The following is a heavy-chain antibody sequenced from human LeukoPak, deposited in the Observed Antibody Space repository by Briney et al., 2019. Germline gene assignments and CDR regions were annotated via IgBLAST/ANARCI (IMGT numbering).Heavy chain of an antibody. D-gene: IGHD6-13*01. J-gene: IGHJ4*02. Sequence: SETLSLTCTVPGDSVTTNLYYWAWLRQPPGKGLEWIGYIYYSGSTNYNPSLVSRVTISVDTSKNQFSLKLSSVTAADTAVYYCARHSSYSSDYWGQGTLVTVSS. CDR1: GDSVTTNLYY. CDR2: IYYSGST. V-gene: IGHV4-61*05. CDR3: ARHSSYSSDY.